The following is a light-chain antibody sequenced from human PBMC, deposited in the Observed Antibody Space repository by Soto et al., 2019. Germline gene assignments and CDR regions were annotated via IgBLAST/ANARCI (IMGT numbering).Light chain of an antibody. V-gene: IGLV1-40*01. CDR3: QSYDSSLSGDFV. Sequence: QSVLTQPPSLSGAPGQRVTISCTGSSSNIGAGFDVHWYQQLPGTAPKLLIFADSDRPSGVPARFSGSKSGTSASLVITGLQADDEAVYYCQSYDSSLSGDFVFXTGTKATVL. CDR1: SSNIGAGFD. CDR2: ADS. J-gene: IGLJ1*01.